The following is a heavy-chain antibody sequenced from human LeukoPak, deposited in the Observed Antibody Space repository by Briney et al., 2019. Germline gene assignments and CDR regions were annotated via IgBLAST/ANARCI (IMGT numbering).Heavy chain of an antibody. V-gene: IGHV3-53*01. D-gene: IGHD2-21*02. CDR2: INSGGTT. Sequence: GGSLRLSCAASGCTVSGHYWSWVRQAPGKGLEWVSLINSGGTTYYADSVKGRFTISRDNSKHTLYLQMNSLRDEDTALYYCAKEAHVAVTTYDYWGQGTLVTVSS. CDR3: AKEAHVAVTTYDY. J-gene: IGHJ4*02. CDR1: GCTVSGHY.